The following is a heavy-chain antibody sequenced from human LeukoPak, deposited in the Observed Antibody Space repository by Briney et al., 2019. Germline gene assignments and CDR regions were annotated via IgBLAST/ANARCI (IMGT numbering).Heavy chain of an antibody. CDR1: GGSFSGYY. D-gene: IGHD6-25*01. Sequence: SETLSLTCAVYGGSFSGYYWSWIRQPPGKGLEWIGEINHSGSTNYNPSLKSRVTISVDTSKNQFSLKLSSVTAADTAVYYCARRKRLSQGTFDYWGQGTLVTVSS. V-gene: IGHV4-34*01. CDR3: ARRKRLSQGTFDY. J-gene: IGHJ4*02. CDR2: INHSGST.